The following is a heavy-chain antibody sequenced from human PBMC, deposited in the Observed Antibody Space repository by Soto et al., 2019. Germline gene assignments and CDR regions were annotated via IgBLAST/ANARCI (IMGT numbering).Heavy chain of an antibody. CDR1: GFTFSSYS. J-gene: IGHJ6*03. CDR3: VIDVLWSGYYPLYYYYYMDV. D-gene: IGHD3-3*01. Sequence: GGSLRLSCAASGFTFSSYSMNWVRQAPGKGLEWVSSISSSSSYIYYADSVKGRFTISRDNAKNSLYLQMNSLRAEDTAVYFCVIDVLWSGYYPLYYYYYMDVWGKGTTVTVSS. CDR2: ISSSSSYI. V-gene: IGHV3-21*01.